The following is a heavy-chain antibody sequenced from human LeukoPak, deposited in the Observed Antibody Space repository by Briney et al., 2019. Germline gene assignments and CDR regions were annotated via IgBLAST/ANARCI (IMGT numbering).Heavy chain of an antibody. V-gene: IGHV3-21*01. CDR2: ITSSSSYI. CDR3: ARTSHCSGGSCYYDY. D-gene: IGHD2-15*01. J-gene: IGHJ4*02. Sequence: GGSLRLSCAASGFTFSSYTMNWVRQAPGKGLEWVSSITSSSSYIYIPDSVRGRFAISRDNAKNSLYLQMNSLRAEDTAVYYCARTSHCSGGSCYYDYWGQGALVTVSS. CDR1: GFTFSSYT.